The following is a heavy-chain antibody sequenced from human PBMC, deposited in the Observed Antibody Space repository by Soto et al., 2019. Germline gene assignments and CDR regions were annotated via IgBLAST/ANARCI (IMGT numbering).Heavy chain of an antibody. CDR2: IYYSGST. CDR1: GGSISSYY. CDR3: ARDSNDFWSGYGDYYYYGMDV. Sequence: SETLSLTCTVSGGSISSYYWSWIQQPPGKGLEWIGYIYYSGSTNYNPSLKSRVTISVDTSKNQFSLKLSSVTAADTAVYYCARDSNDFWSGYGDYYYYGMDVWGQGTTVTVSS. J-gene: IGHJ6*02. D-gene: IGHD3-3*01. V-gene: IGHV4-59*01.